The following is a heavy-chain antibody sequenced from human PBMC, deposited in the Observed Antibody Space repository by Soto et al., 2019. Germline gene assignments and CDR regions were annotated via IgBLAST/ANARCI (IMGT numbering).Heavy chain of an antibody. Sequence: QVQLVQSGAEVKKPGSSVKVSCKAAVGTFSSYTISWLRQSPGQGLEWMGRIIPILGLANYAQKFQGRVTITADQSTSTADMYLRRLRSADTAVYDCARDVPYCSSTSCYPCDVWVGLFDPWGQGTLVTVSS. CDR3: ARDVPYCSSTSCYPCDVWVGLFDP. CDR1: VGTFSSYT. J-gene: IGHJ5*02. V-gene: IGHV1-69*08. CDR2: IIPILGLA. D-gene: IGHD2-2*01.